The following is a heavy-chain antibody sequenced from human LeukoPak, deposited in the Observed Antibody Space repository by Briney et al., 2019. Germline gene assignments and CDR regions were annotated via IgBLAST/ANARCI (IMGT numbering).Heavy chain of an antibody. Sequence: GGSLRLSCAASGFTFSNYWMHWVRQAPGKGLEWVANIKQDGSEKYYVDSVKGRFTISRDNAKNSLYLQMNSLRAEDTAVYYCARVGDSSGYYYYFDYWGQGTLVTVSS. J-gene: IGHJ4*02. D-gene: IGHD3-22*01. CDR1: GFTFSNYW. V-gene: IGHV3-7*03. CDR3: ARVGDSSGYYYYFDY. CDR2: IKQDGSEK.